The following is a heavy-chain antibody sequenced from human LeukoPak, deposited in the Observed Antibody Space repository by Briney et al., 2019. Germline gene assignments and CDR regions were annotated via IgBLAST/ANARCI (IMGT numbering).Heavy chain of an antibody. V-gene: IGHV3-53*01. Sequence: GGSLRLSCAASGFTFSSYSMSWVRQAPGKGLEWVSVIYSGGSTYYADSVKGRFTISRDNSKNTLYLQMNSLRAEDTAVYYCARIAAAGIYYYYYYMDVWGKGTTVTISS. CDR3: ARIAAAGIYYYYYYMDV. CDR2: IYSGGST. J-gene: IGHJ6*03. CDR1: GFTFSSYS. D-gene: IGHD6-13*01.